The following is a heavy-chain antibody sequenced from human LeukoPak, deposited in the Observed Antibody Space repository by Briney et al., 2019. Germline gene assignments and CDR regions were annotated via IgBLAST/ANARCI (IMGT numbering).Heavy chain of an antibody. CDR1: GFTFSSYA. J-gene: IGHJ4*02. CDR3: ASGCGGDCFPPSIY. Sequence: PGGSLRLSCAASGFTFSSYAMHWVRQAPGKGLEWVANIKQDGSEKYYVDSVKGRFTTSRDNAKNSLYLQMNSLRAEDTAVYYCASGCGGDCFPPSIYWGQGTLVTVSS. V-gene: IGHV3-7*01. D-gene: IGHD2-21*02. CDR2: IKQDGSEK.